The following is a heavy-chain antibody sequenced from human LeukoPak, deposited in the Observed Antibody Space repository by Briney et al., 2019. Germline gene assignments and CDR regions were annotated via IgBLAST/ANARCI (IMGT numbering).Heavy chain of an antibody. V-gene: IGHV3-23*01. CDR1: GFTFSSYA. CDR2: ISGTGGST. CDR3: ARGEWPSSYYYYGMDV. J-gene: IGHJ6*02. D-gene: IGHD3-3*01. Sequence: GGSLRLSCAVSGFTFSSYAMSWVRQAPGKGLEWVSGISGTGGSTDYADSVKGRFTISRDNAKNSLYLQMNSLRAEDTAVYYCARGEWPSSYYYYGMDVWGQGTTVTVSS.